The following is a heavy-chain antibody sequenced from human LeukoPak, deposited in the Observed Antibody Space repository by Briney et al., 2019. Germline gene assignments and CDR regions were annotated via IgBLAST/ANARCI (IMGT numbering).Heavy chain of an antibody. CDR2: IYYSGST. V-gene: IGHV4-39*01. D-gene: IGHD2-21*02. J-gene: IGHJ5*02. CDR3: ARNHTDIVVVTGGWSDP. Sequence: SETLSLTCTVSGGSITSSGNYWGWIRQPPGKGLEWIGSIYYSGSTLYNPSLKSRVTISVDTSKNQFSLKLTSVTAADTAVYYCARNHTDIVVVTGGWSDPWGQGTLVTVSS. CDR1: GGSITSSGNY.